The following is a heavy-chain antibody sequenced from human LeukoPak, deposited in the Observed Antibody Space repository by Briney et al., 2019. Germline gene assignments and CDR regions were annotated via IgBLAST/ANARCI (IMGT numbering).Heavy chain of an antibody. J-gene: IGHJ5*02. CDR3: ARDRYCSGGSCYSEAANWFDP. V-gene: IGHV1-69*04. Sequence: SVKVSCKASGGTFSSYTISWVRQAPGQGLEWRGRIIPILGIANYAQKFQGRVTITADKSTSTAYMELSSLRSEDTAVYYCARDRYCSGGSCYSEAANWFDPWGQGTLVTVSS. CDR1: GGTFSSYT. D-gene: IGHD2-15*01. CDR2: IIPILGIA.